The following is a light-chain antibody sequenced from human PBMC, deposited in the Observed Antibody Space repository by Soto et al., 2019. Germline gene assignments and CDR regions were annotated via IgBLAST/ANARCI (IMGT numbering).Light chain of an antibody. CDR2: DAS. Sequence: EVGLTQSPGTLSLSPGERATLSCRASQSVSSYLAWYQQKPGQAPRLLIYDASNRATGIPARFSGSGSGTDFTLTISSLQPEDFATYYCQQSYSTPISFGQGTRLEIK. CDR3: QQSYSTPIS. V-gene: IGKV3-11*01. CDR1: QSVSSY. J-gene: IGKJ5*01.